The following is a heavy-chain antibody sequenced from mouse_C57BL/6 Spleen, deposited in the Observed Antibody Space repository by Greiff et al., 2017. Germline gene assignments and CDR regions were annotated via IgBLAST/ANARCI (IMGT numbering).Heavy chain of an antibody. CDR1: GFTFSNYW. V-gene: IGHV6-3*01. Sequence: EVKVEESGGGLVQPGGSMKLSCVASGFTFSNYWMNWVRQSPEKGLEWVAQIRLKSDNYATHYAESVKGRFTISRDDSKSSVYLQMNNLRAEDTGIYYCTEDGYYGYFDYWGQGTTLTVSS. CDR2: IRLKSDNYAT. CDR3: TEDGYYGYFDY. D-gene: IGHD2-3*01. J-gene: IGHJ2*01.